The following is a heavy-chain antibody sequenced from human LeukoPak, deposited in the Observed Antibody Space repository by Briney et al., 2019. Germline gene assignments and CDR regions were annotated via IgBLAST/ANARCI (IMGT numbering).Heavy chain of an antibody. Sequence: PGGSLRLSCAASGFTVSSNYMSWVRQAPGKGLEWVSVIYSGGSTYYADSVKGRFSISRDNSKNTLYLQMNSLRAEDTAVYYCAREARRVDYTVSDYWGQGTLVTVSS. J-gene: IGHJ4*02. CDR3: AREARRVDYTVSDY. CDR1: GFTVSSNY. CDR2: IYSGGST. D-gene: IGHD4-11*01. V-gene: IGHV3-53*01.